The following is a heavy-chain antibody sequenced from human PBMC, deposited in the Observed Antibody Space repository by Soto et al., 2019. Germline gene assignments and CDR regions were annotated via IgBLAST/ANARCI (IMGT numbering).Heavy chain of an antibody. CDR1: GLTFTSCA. D-gene: IGHD2-8*01. CDR2: IGVGSGNR. Sequence: SVKVSCKQSGLTFTSCAVQWVRQARGQRLEWIGWIGVGSGNRHYAQKFQERVTITRDMSTNTAHMELSSLRSEDTAVYYCAALGVNFDHWGQGTLVTVSS. V-gene: IGHV1-58*01. J-gene: IGHJ4*02. CDR3: AALGVNFDH.